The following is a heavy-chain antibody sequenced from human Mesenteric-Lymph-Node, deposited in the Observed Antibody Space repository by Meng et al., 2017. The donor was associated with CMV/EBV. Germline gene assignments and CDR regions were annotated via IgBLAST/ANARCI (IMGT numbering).Heavy chain of an antibody. CDR1: GGSFSTYD. CDR2: ITTIFRTA. V-gene: IGHV1-69*05. D-gene: IGHD5-24*01. Sequence: SVKVSCKLSGGSFSTYDLSWVRQAPGQGLEWMGGITTIFRTAKYAQRFRGRVTITTDESTDSAYMELNSLTFEDTAVYYCARGRNGYNTWGQGTRVTVSS. CDR3: ARGRNGYNT. J-gene: IGHJ5*02.